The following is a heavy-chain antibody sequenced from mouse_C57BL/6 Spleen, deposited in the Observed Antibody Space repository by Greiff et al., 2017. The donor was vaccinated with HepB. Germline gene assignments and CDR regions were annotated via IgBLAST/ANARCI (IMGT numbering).Heavy chain of an antibody. D-gene: IGHD2-14*01. CDR2: IDPSDSYT. J-gene: IGHJ2*01. CDR1: GYTFTSYW. V-gene: IGHV1-50*01. CDR3: ARRGYGIYFDY. Sequence: VQLQQPGAELVKPGASVKLSCKASGYTFTSYWMQWVKQRPGQGLEWIGEIDPSDSYTNYNQKFKGKATLTVDTSSSTAYMQLSSLTSEDSAVYYCARRGYGIYFDYWGQGTTLTVSS.